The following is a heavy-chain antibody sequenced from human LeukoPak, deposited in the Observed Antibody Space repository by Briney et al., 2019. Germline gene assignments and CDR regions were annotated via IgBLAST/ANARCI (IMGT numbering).Heavy chain of an antibody. CDR2: IRYDTTK. CDR3: VKDLGYRGSYWFVT. J-gene: IGHJ5*02. Sequence: GGSLRLSCAASGFPFSNYGTHWVRQAPGKGLEGVAFIRYDTTKYYADSVKGRFTISREKSKKTLYTQMKRLRGDDMRLYFFVKDLGYRGSYWFVTWGQGTLVTVSS. V-gene: IGHV3-30*02. CDR1: GFPFSNYG. D-gene: IGHD1-26*01.